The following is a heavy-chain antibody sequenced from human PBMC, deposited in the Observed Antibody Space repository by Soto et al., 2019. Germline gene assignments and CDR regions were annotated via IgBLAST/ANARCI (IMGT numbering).Heavy chain of an antibody. CDR2: IIPILGIA. CDR3: AHGRWEESRDGSRGWFDP. D-gene: IGHD1-26*01. V-gene: IGHV1-69*02. CDR1: GGTFSSYT. J-gene: IGHJ5*02. Sequence: QVQLVQSGAEVKKPGSSVKVSCKASGGTFSSYTISWVRQAPGQGLEWMGRIIPILGIANYAQKFQGRVTTTADKSTSTAYMELSSRRSEDTAVYYGAHGRWEESRDGSRGWFDPWGQGTLVTVSS.